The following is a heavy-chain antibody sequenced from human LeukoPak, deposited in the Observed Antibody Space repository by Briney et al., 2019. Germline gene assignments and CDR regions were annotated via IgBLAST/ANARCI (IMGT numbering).Heavy chain of an antibody. CDR1: GFTFRSYW. J-gene: IGHJ4*02. CDR2: IKQDGSEK. D-gene: IGHD3-10*01. V-gene: IGHV3-7*01. Sequence: GGSLRLSCAASGFTFRSYWMSWVRQAPGKGLEWVANIKQDGSEKNYVDSVKGRFTISRDNAKNSLYLQMNSLRAEDTAVYYCARAGSHWHYVYWGQGTVVTVSS. CDR3: ARAGSHWHYVY.